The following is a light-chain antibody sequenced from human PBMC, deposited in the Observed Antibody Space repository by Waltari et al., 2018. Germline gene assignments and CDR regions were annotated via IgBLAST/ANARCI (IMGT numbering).Light chain of an antibody. CDR2: WAS. CDR1: QNILSSSDNKNY. J-gene: IGKJ4*01. CDR3: QQCYHLPS. V-gene: IGKV4-1*01. Sequence: DIVMTQSPDSVAVSLGERAPIHCRSRQNILSSSDNKNYLVWYQQKPGQPPKLLISWASTRESGVPDRFSGSGSGTDFTLTISSLQAEDVAVYYCQQCYHLPSFGGGTRVEIK.